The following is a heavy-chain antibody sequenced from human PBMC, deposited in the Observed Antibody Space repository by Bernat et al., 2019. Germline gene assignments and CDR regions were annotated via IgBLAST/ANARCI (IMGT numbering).Heavy chain of an antibody. CDR1: GYTFTSYY. D-gene: IGHD1-26*01. J-gene: IGHJ4*02. CDR2: INPSGGST. Sequence: QVQLVQSGAEVKKPGASVKVSCKASGYTFTSYYMHWVRQAPGQGLEWMGIINPSGGSTSYAQKFQGRVTMTRDTSTSTVYMELSSQRSEDTAVCYCAGDKQGWGLLEGGNFDYWGQGTLVTVSS. V-gene: IGHV1-46*01. CDR3: AGDKQGWGLLEGGNFDY.